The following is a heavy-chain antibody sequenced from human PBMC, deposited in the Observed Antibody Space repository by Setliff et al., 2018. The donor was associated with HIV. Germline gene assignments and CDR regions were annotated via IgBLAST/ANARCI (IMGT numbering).Heavy chain of an antibody. CDR1: GASINSSDSY. V-gene: IGHV4-39*01. CDR3: ARRFLTTVVTLAFDT. CDR2: IFYTGLT. J-gene: IGHJ3*02. Sequence: PSETLSLTCTVSGASINSSDSYWGWIRQPPGKGLEWIGSIFYTGLTYYNSSHKSRVTIFLDTSENQFSLKVTSVTAADAAVYYCARRFLTTVVTLAFDTWGQGAMVT. D-gene: IGHD4-17*01.